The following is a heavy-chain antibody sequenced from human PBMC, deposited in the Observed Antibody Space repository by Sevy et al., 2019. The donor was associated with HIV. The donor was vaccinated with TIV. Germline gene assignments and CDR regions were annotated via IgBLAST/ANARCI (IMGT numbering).Heavy chain of an antibody. Sequence: GGSLRLSCAASGFTFSTYNMNWVRQAPGKWLEWVSSIWSSSSYIYYADSVKGRFTISRDNAKNSLYLQMNSLKVEDTAVYYCARDRTYGSFIDYWGQGTLVTVSS. D-gene: IGHD3-10*01. CDR2: IWSSSSYI. J-gene: IGHJ4*02. CDR1: GFTFSTYN. CDR3: ARDRTYGSFIDY. V-gene: IGHV3-21*01.